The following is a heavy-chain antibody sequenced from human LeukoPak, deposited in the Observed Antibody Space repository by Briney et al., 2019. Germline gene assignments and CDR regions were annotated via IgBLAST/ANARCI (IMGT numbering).Heavy chain of an antibody. CDR2: IYYSGST. V-gene: IGHV4-61*01. CDR1: GGSVSSGRYY. D-gene: IGHD6-13*01. CDR3: ASYSSSWYYFDY. Sequence: PSETLSLTCTVSGGSVSSGRYYWRWIRQPPGKGLEWIGYIYYSGSTNYNPSLKSRVTISVDTSKNQFSLKLSSVTAADTAVYYCASYSSSWYYFDYWGQGTLVTVSS. J-gene: IGHJ4*02.